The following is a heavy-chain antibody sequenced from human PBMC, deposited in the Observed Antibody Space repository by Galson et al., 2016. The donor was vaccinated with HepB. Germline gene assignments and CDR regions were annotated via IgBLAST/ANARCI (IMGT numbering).Heavy chain of an antibody. D-gene: IGHD3-16*01. CDR2: ISYSGIS. CDR3: AGDFGGSTYFAS. J-gene: IGHJ4*02. CDR1: GGFISSNY. Sequence: SETLSLTCSGSGGFISSNYWRWIRQPPGKGLEWIGYISYSGISSYNPSLESRVTISVDTSKNQFPLKLTSVTAADTAVYFCAGDFGGSTYFASWGQGTLVTVSS. V-gene: IGHV4-59*01.